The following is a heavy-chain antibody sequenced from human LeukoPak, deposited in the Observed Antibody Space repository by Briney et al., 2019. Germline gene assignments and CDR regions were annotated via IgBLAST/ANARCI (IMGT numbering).Heavy chain of an antibody. CDR1: GFTFSSYG. V-gene: IGHV3-33*01. J-gene: IGHJ4*02. CDR2: IWYDGSNK. D-gene: IGHD3-10*01. CDR3: ARDSYYGSGSRGDFDY. Sequence: PGRSLRLSCAASGFTFSSYGMHWVRQAPGKGLEWVAVIWYDGSNKYYADSVKGRFTISRDNSKNTLYLEMNSLRAEDTAVYYCARDSYYGSGSRGDFDYWGQGTLVTVSS.